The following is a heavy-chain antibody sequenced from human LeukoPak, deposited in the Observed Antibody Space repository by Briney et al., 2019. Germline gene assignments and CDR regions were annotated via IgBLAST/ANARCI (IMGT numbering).Heavy chain of an antibody. V-gene: IGHV4-31*03. Sequence: SETLSLTCTVSGGSISYGGYYWTWLRQHPGKGLEWIGYMSHSGDTHYNPSLKGRLTISVDTSKNHFSLKMTSVTAADTAVYYCTRRVQDSSVPGIVFDIWGQGTMDTVPS. CDR1: GGSISYGGYY. CDR2: MSHSGDT. J-gene: IGHJ3*02. D-gene: IGHD3-22*01. CDR3: TRRVQDSSVPGIVFDI.